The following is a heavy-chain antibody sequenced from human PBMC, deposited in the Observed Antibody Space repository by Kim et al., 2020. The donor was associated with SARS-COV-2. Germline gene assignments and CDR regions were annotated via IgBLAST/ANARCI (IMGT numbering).Heavy chain of an antibody. J-gene: IGHJ2*01. CDR1: GGSIGSSNYY. V-gene: IGHV4-39*01. CDR3: AGHKYLQTYWYFDL. Sequence: SETLSLTCAVSGGSIGSSNYYWGWIRQAPGKGLEWIGSIFYTGSTTKYNPSLVSRATISIDTSKTHFSLSLSSVTAADTAAYFCAGHKYLQTYWYFDLWGRGVPVTVSS. CDR2: IFYTGSTT.